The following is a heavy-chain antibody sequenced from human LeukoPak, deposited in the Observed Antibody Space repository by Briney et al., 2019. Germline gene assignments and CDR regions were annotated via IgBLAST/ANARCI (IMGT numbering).Heavy chain of an antibody. V-gene: IGHV3-15*01. J-gene: IGHJ4*02. D-gene: IGHD2-21*02. CDR2: IKSKTDGGTT. Sequence: GGSLRLSCAASGFTFSNAWMSWVRQAPGKRLEWVGRIKSKTDGGTTDYAAPVKGRFTISRDDSKNTLYLQMNSLKTEDTAVYYCTTEVIVVVTAAGGATDYWGQGTLVTVSS. CDR3: TTEVIVVVTAAGGATDY. CDR1: GFTFSNAW.